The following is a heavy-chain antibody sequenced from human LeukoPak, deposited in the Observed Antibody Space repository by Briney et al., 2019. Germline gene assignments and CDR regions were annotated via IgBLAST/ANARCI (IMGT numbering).Heavy chain of an antibody. CDR1: GFTFSGYA. CDR3: ARSHSPDY. CDR2: ISSSSSYL. J-gene: IGHJ4*02. V-gene: IGHV3-21*01. Sequence: PGGSLRLSCAASGFTFSGYAMSWVRQAPGKGLEWVSSISSSSSYLYYADSVKGRFTISRDNAKNSLYLQMNSLRAEDTAVYYCARSHSPDYWGQGTLVTVSS.